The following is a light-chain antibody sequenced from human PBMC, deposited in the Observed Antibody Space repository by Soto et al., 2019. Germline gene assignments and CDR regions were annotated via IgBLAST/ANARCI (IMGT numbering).Light chain of an antibody. CDR2: GAS. Sequence: EIVMTQSPATLSVSPGERATLSCRASQSVSSNLAWYQQKPGQAPRLIIYGASTRATGIPARFSGSGSGTEFTLTISSLQSEDFAVYYCQQYNNWPATFGQGIKVEIK. J-gene: IGKJ1*01. CDR3: QQYNNWPAT. V-gene: IGKV3-15*01. CDR1: QSVSSN.